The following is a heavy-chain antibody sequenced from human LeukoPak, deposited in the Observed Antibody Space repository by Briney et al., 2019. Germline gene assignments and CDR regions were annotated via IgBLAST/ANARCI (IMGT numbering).Heavy chain of an antibody. CDR1: GFTFDNYG. Sequence: GGSLSLSCAASGFTFDNYGMSWVRQAPGKGLEWVSAISGSGGSTYYADSVKGRFTISRDNSKNTLYLQMNSLRAEDTAVYYCAKEYYDFWSGYPHDYWGQGTLVTVSS. D-gene: IGHD3-3*01. V-gene: IGHV3-23*01. CDR2: ISGSGGST. J-gene: IGHJ4*02. CDR3: AKEYYDFWSGYPHDY.